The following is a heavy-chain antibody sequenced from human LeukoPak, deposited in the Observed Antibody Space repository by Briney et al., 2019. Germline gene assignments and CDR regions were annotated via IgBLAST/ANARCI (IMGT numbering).Heavy chain of an antibody. CDR2: INPNSGGT. CDR1: GYTFIGYY. CDR3: ARGRNSVYYFNVVAPSYFDY. D-gene: IGHD3-22*01. Sequence: GASVKVSCKASGYTFIGYYMHWVRQAPGQGLEWMGWINPNSGGTNYAQKFQGRVTMTRDTSINTAYMDLSRLRSDDTAVYYCARGRNSVYYFNVVAPSYFDYWGQGTLVTVSS. V-gene: IGHV1-2*02. J-gene: IGHJ4*02.